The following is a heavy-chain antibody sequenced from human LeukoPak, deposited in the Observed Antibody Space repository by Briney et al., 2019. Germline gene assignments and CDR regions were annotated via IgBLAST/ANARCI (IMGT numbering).Heavy chain of an antibody. CDR3: ARHPLYPYYYYYMDV. J-gene: IGHJ6*03. D-gene: IGHD2-2*02. CDR2: INHSGST. V-gene: IGHV4-34*01. Sequence: SETLSLTCAVYGGSFSGYYWSWIRQPPGKGLEWIGEINHSGSTNYNPSLKSRVTISVDTSKNQFSLKLSSVTAADTAVYYCARHPLYPYYYYYMDVWGKGTTVTVS. CDR1: GGSFSGYY.